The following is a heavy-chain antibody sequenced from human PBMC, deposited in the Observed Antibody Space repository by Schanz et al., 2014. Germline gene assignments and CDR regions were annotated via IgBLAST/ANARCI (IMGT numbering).Heavy chain of an antibody. J-gene: IGHJ4*02. CDR2: INGYNAHT. CDR1: GYTFTFYY. D-gene: IGHD5-18*01. V-gene: IGHV1-2*02. CDR3: ATGRGYNYGYLYYFDS. Sequence: QVQLVQSGAEVKKPGASVKVSCKASGYTFTFYYIHWVRQAPGQGLEWMGWINGYNAHTNYAQKFQGRVTMTRDTSISTAYMELSSLRSDDTAVYYCATGRGYNYGYLYYFDSWGQGTLVTVSS.